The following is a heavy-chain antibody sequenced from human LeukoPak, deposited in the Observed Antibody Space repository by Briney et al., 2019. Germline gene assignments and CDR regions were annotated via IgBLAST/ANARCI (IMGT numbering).Heavy chain of an antibody. V-gene: IGHV3-48*03. CDR1: GFTFSSYE. CDR2: ISSSGSTI. J-gene: IGHJ4*02. D-gene: IGHD6-19*01. CDR3: ARKWLVIDY. Sequence: PGGFLRLSCAASGFTFSSYEMNWVRQAPGKGLEWVSYISSSGSTIYYADSVKGRFTISRDNAKNSLYPQMNSLRAEDTAVYYCARKWLVIDYWGQGTLVTVSS.